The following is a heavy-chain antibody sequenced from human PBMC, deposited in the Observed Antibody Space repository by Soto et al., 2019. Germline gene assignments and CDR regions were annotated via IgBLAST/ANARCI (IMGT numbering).Heavy chain of an antibody. V-gene: IGHV3-30-3*01. CDR3: AREKTYYYGSGSLNYFDY. Sequence: GGSLRLSCAASGFTFSSYAMHWVRQAPGKGLEWVAVISYDGSNKYYADSVKGRFTISRDNSKNTLYLQMNSLRAEDTAVYYCAREKTYYYGSGSLNYFDYWGQGTLVTVSS. J-gene: IGHJ4*02. CDR1: GFTFSSYA. D-gene: IGHD3-10*01. CDR2: ISYDGSNK.